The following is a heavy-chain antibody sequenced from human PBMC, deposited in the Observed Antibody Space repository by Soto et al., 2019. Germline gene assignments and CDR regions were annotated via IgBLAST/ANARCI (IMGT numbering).Heavy chain of an antibody. CDR3: ARSGYCSGGSCYQRRYYYYGMDV. J-gene: IGHJ6*02. Sequence: QVRLVQSGAEVKKPGASVKVSCKASGYTFTGYYMHWVRQAPGQGREWMGWINPNSGGTNYGQKFQGRVTMTRDTSISTAYMELSRLRSDDTAVYYCARSGYCSGGSCYQRRYYYYGMDVWGQGTTVTVSS. D-gene: IGHD2-15*01. V-gene: IGHV1-2*02. CDR2: INPNSGGT. CDR1: GYTFTGYY.